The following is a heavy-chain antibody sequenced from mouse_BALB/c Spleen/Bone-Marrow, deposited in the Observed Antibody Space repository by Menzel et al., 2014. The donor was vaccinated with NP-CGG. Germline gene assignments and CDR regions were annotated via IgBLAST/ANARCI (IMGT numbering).Heavy chain of an antibody. D-gene: IGHD4-1*01. Sequence: VQLQQSGADLVRPGASVTLSCKASGYTFXDYEMHWVKQTPVHGLEWIGTLDPETGGTAYNQKFKDMATLTADKSSTTAYMELRSLTSEDSAVYYCANWGYYAMDYWGQGISVTVSS. J-gene: IGHJ4*01. CDR3: ANWGYYAMDY. CDR2: LDPETGGT. CDR1: GYTFXDYE. V-gene: IGHV1-15*01.